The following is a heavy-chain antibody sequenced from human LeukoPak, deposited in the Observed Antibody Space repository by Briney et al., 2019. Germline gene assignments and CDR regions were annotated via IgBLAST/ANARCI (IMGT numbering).Heavy chain of an antibody. D-gene: IGHD1-26*01. CDR2: IIPIFGTA. Sequence: GASVKVSCKASGGTFSSYAISWVRQAPGQGLEWMGGIIPIFGTANYAQKFQGRVTITADESTSTAYMELSSLRSDDTAVYYCARDNVGATSNWFDPWGQGTLVTVSS. J-gene: IGHJ5*02. CDR3: ARDNVGATSNWFDP. CDR1: GGTFSSYA. V-gene: IGHV1-69*13.